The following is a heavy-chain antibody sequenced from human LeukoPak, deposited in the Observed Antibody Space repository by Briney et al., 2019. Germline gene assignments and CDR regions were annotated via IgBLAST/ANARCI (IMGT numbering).Heavy chain of an antibody. D-gene: IGHD3-22*01. Sequence: SETLSLTCTVSGGSISSSSYYWGWIRQPPGKGLEWIGSIYYSGSTYYNPSLKSRVTISVDTSKNQFSLKLSSVTAADTAVYYCARDSSYYYDSSGYYLYLYYYYYGMDVWGQGTTVTVSS. CDR3: ARDSSYYYDSSGYYLYLYYYYYGMDV. CDR2: IYYSGST. J-gene: IGHJ6*02. CDR1: GGSISSSSYY. V-gene: IGHV4-39*02.